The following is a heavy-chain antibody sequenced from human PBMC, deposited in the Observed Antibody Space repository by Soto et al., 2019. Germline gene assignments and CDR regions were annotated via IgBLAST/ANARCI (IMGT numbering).Heavy chain of an antibody. V-gene: IGHV3-30-3*01. CDR3: AIDNSPYSSGWHNRHFDY. J-gene: IGHJ4*02. CDR1: GFTFSTYA. Sequence: QVQLVESGGGAVQPGRSLRLSCAASGFTFSTYAMHWVRQAPGKGLEWVAVISYDGSNKYYADSVKGRFTISRDNSKNTLYLQMNSLRAADTAVYYCAIDNSPYSSGWHNRHFDYWGQGTLVIVSS. CDR2: ISYDGSNK. D-gene: IGHD6-19*01.